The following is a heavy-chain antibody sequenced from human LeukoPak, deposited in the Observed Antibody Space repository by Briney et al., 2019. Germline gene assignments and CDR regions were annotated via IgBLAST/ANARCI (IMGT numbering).Heavy chain of an antibody. V-gene: IGHV4-59*02. D-gene: IGHD6-13*01. Sequence: SETLSLTCTISGGSVSDYYWSWIRQSPGKGLEWIGYIYYTGSTTYNPSLKSRVTISVDTSKNQFSLKLSSVTAADTAVYYCARTWKWYSSSWYVWFDPWGQGTLVTVSS. CDR1: GGSVSDYY. CDR3: ARTWKWYSSSWYVWFDP. CDR2: IYYTGST. J-gene: IGHJ5*02.